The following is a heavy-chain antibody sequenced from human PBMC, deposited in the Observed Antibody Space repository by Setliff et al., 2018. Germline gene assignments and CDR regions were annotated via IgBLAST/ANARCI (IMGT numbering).Heavy chain of an antibody. CDR1: GFSLSTSEVG. J-gene: IGHJ4*02. V-gene: IGHV2-5*02. CDR3: AHGPYSSRLFDY. CDR2: IYWDDDK. Sequence: SGPTLVNPTPTLTLTCTFSGFSLSTSEVGVGWIRQPPGKALEWLALIYWDDDKRYSPSLKSRRTITKDTSKNQVALTMTNMDPVDTATYDCAHGPYSSRLFDYWGRGTLVTVSS. D-gene: IGHD6-13*01.